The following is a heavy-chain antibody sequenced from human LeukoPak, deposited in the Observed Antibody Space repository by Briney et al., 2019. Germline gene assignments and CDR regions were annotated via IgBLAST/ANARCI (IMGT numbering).Heavy chain of an antibody. CDR1: GFTFDDYA. D-gene: IGHD6-19*01. V-gene: IGHV3-9*01. CDR3: AKERVAGKGNY. CDR2: INWNSGSI. Sequence: GGSLRLSCAASGFTFDDYAMHWVRQARGEGLEWVSGINWNSGSIGYADSVKGQFTISRDNAKNSLYLQMNSLRAEDTALYYCAKERVAGKGNYWGQGTLVTVSS. J-gene: IGHJ4*02.